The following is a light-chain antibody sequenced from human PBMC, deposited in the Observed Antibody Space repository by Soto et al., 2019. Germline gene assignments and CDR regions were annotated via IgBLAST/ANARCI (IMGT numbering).Light chain of an antibody. CDR1: QSVGSS. J-gene: IGKJ2*01. Sequence: EIVLTQSPDTLSLSPGERATLSCRASQSVGSSLAWYQQKPGQAPRLLIYDASNRATGIPGRFSGSGSGTDFTFTISSLEPEDFAVYYCQQATNWPYTFGQGTKIEIK. CDR2: DAS. CDR3: QQATNWPYT. V-gene: IGKV3-11*01.